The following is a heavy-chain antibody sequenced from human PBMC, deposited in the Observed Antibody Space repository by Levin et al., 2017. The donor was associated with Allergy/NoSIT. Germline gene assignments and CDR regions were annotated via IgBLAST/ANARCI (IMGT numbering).Heavy chain of an antibody. D-gene: IGHD1-14*01. Sequence: PGGSLRLSCAASGFTFSSYGMHWVRQAPGKGLEWVAVISYDGSNKYYADSVKGRFTISRDNSKNTLYLQMNSLRAEDTAVYYCAKGIPVTLHYYDYGMDVWGQGTTVTVSS. J-gene: IGHJ6*02. V-gene: IGHV3-30*18. CDR2: ISYDGSNK. CDR3: AKGIPVTLHYYDYGMDV. CDR1: GFTFSSYG.